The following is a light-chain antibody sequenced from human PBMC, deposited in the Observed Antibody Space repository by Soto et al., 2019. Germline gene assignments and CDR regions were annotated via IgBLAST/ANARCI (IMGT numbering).Light chain of an antibody. Sequence: QSVLTQPPSVSEAPRQRVTISCSGNSSNIGKNGVNWYQQLPGKAPKLLIYFDALLPSGISDRFSGSRSVTAASLAISGLQFEDDADYSRSACDDSLNAHVFGNGTKVTVL. CDR2: FDA. V-gene: IGLV1-36*01. J-gene: IGLJ1*01. CDR1: SSNIGKNG. CDR3: SACDDSLNAHV.